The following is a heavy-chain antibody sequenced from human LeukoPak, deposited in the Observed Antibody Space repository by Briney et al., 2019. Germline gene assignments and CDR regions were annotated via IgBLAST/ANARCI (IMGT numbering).Heavy chain of an antibody. CDR1: GYSISSGYY. D-gene: IGHD2-2*01. V-gene: IGHV4-38-2*01. J-gene: IGHJ4*02. Sequence: PSETLSLTCAVSGYSISSGYYWGWIRQPPGKGLEWIGSIYHSGSTYYNPSLKSRVTISVDTSKNQFSLKMSSVTAADTAVYYCARTYMGSSTKLADYWGQGTLVTVSS. CDR3: ARTYMGSSTKLADY. CDR2: IYHSGST.